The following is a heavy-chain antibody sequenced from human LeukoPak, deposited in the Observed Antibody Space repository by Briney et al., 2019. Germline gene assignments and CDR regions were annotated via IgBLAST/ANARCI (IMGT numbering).Heavy chain of an antibody. Sequence: SETLSLTCAVYGGSFSGYYWSWIRQPPGKGLEWIGEINHSGSTNYNPSLKSRVTISVDTSKNQFSLKLSSVTAADKAVYYCARGREYSSSWYEGVSVPFDPWGQGTLVTVSS. CDR1: GGSFSGYY. CDR3: ARGREYSSSWYEGVSVPFDP. CDR2: INHSGST. J-gene: IGHJ5*02. D-gene: IGHD6-13*01. V-gene: IGHV4-34*01.